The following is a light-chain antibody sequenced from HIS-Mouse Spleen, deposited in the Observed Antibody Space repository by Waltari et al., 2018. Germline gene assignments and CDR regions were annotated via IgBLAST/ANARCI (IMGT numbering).Light chain of an antibody. Sequence: DIQMTQSPSTLSASVGDRVTITCRASQSISSWLAWYQQKPGKAPKLLIYKASSLESGVPSRFSGSGCGTEFTLTISSLQPDDFATYYCQQYNSYSCTFGQGTKLEIK. CDR3: QQYNSYSCT. CDR2: KAS. CDR1: QSISSW. V-gene: IGKV1-5*03. J-gene: IGKJ2*02.